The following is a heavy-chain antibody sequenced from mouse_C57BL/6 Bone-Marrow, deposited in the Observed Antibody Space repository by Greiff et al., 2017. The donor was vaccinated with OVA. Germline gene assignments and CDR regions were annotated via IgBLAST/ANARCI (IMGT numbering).Heavy chain of an antibody. CDR3: ARHEDYTSAWFAY. J-gene: IGHJ3*01. D-gene: IGHD2-12*01. V-gene: IGHV5-12*01. Sequence: EVQVVESGGGLVQPGGSLKLSCAASGFTFSDYYMYWVRQTPEKRLEWVAYISNGGGSTYYPDTVKGRFTISRDNAKNTLYLQMSRLKSEDTAMYYCARHEDYTSAWFAYWGQGTLVTVSA. CDR2: ISNGGGST. CDR1: GFTFSDYY.